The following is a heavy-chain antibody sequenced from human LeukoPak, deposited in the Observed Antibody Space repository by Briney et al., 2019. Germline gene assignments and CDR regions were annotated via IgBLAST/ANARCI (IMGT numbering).Heavy chain of an antibody. D-gene: IGHD2-2*02. CDR2: IYDSGST. CDR3: ARVVGRYCSSTSCYIDY. Sequence: SETLSLTCTVSGGSISTYYWSWIRQPPGKGLEWIGDIYDSGSTNYNPSLKSRVTISEDTSKRQFSLKLRSVTAGDTAVYYCARVVGRYCSSTSCYIDYWGQGTLVTVSS. V-gene: IGHV4-59*01. J-gene: IGHJ4*02. CDR1: GGSISTYY.